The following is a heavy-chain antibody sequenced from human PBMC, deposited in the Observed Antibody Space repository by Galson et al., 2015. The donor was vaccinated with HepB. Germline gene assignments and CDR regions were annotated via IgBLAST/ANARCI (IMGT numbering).Heavy chain of an antibody. Sequence: ASGYTFTSYDINWVRQATGQGLEWMGWMSPNSGNTDYAQKFQGRVTMTRHTSISTAYMELSSLRSEDTAVYYCARGPPNWGFDYWGQGTLVTVSS. D-gene: IGHD7-27*01. CDR1: GYTFTSYD. CDR2: MSPNSGNT. CDR3: ARGPPNWGFDY. J-gene: IGHJ4*02. V-gene: IGHV1-8*01.